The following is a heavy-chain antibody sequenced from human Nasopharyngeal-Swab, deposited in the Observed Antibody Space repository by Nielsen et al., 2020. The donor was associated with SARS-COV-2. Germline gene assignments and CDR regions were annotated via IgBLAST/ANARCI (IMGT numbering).Heavy chain of an antibody. J-gene: IGHJ4*02. CDR3: ARDVLYRFDD. V-gene: IGHV1-18*01. Sequence: ASVKVSCKTSGGTFSTNAISWVRQAPGQGLEWMGWISTNSGNTNYPQRVQGRVTLTTDRSTSTVYMELRSLGSDDTAVYYCARDVLYRFDDWGQGTLVTVSS. CDR1: GGTFSTNA. CDR2: ISTNSGNT. D-gene: IGHD3-10*02.